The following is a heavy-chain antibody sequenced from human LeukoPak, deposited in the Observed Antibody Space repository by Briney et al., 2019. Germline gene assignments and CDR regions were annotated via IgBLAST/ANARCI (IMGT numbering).Heavy chain of an antibody. CDR2: IIPIFGRA. D-gene: IGHD2-2*01. CDR1: GGTFSSYA. V-gene: IGHV1-69*06. Sequence: SVPVSCTASGGTFSSYAISWVRQAPGQGLEWMGGIIPIFGRANYAQKFQGRVTITADKSTSTAYMELSSLRAEDTAVYYCARVAPYCSRTSCYFNSWGQGTLVTVSS. CDR3: ARVAPYCSRTSCYFNS. J-gene: IGHJ4*02.